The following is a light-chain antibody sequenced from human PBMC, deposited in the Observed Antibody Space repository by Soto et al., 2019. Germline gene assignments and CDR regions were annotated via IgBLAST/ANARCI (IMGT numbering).Light chain of an antibody. CDR2: KAS. CDR3: QQHINYPRT. V-gene: IGKV1-5*03. Sequence: DIQMTQSPSTLSASVGDRVIITCRASQRLTNALVWYQQKPGKAPNLLIYKASSLASGVPLRFSGSGSGTEFTLTISSLQPEDFATYYCQQHINYPRTFGQGTKVEIK. CDR1: QRLTNA. J-gene: IGKJ1*01.